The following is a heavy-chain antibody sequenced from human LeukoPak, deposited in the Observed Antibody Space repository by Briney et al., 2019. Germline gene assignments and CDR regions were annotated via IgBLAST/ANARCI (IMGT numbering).Heavy chain of an antibody. Sequence: SETLSLTCAVSGYSISSGYYWGWIRQPPGKGLEWIGSIYHSGSTYYNPSLKSRVTISVDTSKNQFSLKLSSVTAADTAVYYCARQKYSGYGPDAFDIWGQGTMVTVSS. J-gene: IGHJ3*02. CDR1: GYSISSGYY. D-gene: IGHD5-12*01. CDR3: ARQKYSGYGPDAFDI. V-gene: IGHV4-38-2*01. CDR2: IYHSGST.